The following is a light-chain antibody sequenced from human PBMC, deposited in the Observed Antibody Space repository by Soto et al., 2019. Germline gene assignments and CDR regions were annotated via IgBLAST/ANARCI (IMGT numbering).Light chain of an antibody. Sequence: EIVMTQSPATLSVSPGERATLSCRASQSVSSNLAWYQQKPGQAPRLLIYGASIRATGIAARFSGSGSGTEFTLTISSLQSEDFAVYYCQQYNNWPFTFSPGTKVDIK. CDR1: QSVSSN. V-gene: IGKV3-15*01. J-gene: IGKJ3*01. CDR3: QQYNNWPFT. CDR2: GAS.